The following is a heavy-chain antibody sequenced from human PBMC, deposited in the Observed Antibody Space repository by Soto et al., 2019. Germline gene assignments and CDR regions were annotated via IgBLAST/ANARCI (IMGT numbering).Heavy chain of an antibody. Sequence: GESLKISCKGSGYSFTSYWISWVRQMPGKGLEWMGRIDPSDSYTNYSPSFQGHVTISADKSISTAYLQWSSLKASDTAMYYCARQTYSGYIYYYYGMDVWGQGTTVTVSS. V-gene: IGHV5-10-1*01. D-gene: IGHD5-12*01. CDR3: ARQTYSGYIYYYYGMDV. CDR2: IDPSDSYT. CDR1: GYSFTSYW. J-gene: IGHJ6*02.